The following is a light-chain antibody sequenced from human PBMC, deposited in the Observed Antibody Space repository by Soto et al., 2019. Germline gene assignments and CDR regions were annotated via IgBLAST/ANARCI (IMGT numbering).Light chain of an antibody. J-gene: IGLJ1*01. CDR1: ISDVGEYNY. CDR3: SSYTSTSTLYV. V-gene: IGLV2-14*01. Sequence: QSPRTQPDSVYGSLGQSITISCTGTISDVGEYNYVSWYQQHPGKAPKLMIYEVRNRPSGVSNRFSGSKSGNTASLTISGLQPGDEADYYCSSYTSTSTLYVFGTGTKVTVL. CDR2: EVR.